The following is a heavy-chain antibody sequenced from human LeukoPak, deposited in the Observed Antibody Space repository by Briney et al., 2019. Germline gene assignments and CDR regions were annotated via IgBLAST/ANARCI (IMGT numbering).Heavy chain of an antibody. J-gene: IGHJ6*03. D-gene: IGHD3-3*01. CDR1: GGSISSYY. CDR3: ARDLPITIFGVVTSEYYYYYMDV. Sequence: SETLSLTCTVSGGSISSYYWSWIRQPAGKGLEWIGRIYTSGSTNHNPSLKSRVTMSVDTSKNQFSLKLSSVTAADTAVYYCARDLPITIFGVVTSEYYYYYMDVWGKGTTVTVSS. CDR2: IYTSGST. V-gene: IGHV4-4*07.